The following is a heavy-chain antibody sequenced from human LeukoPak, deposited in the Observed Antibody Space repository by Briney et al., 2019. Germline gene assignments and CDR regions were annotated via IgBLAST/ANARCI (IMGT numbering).Heavy chain of an antibody. CDR2: INHSGST. D-gene: IGHD6-13*01. Sequence: SETLSLTCAVYGGSFSGYYWSWMRQPPGKGLEWIGEINHSGSTNYNPSLKSRVTISVDTSKNQFSLKLSSVTAADTAVYYCARKTIAAAGTGWFDPWGQGTLVTVSS. CDR1: GGSFSGYY. CDR3: ARKTIAAAGTGWFDP. J-gene: IGHJ5*02. V-gene: IGHV4-34*01.